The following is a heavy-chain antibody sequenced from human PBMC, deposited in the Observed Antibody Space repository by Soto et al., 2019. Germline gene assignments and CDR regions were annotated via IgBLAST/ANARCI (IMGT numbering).Heavy chain of an antibody. J-gene: IGHJ5*02. D-gene: IGHD6-6*01. Sequence: QVQLVESGGGVVQPGRSLRLSCAASGFTFSSYAMHWVRQAPGKGLEWVAVISYDGSNKYYADSVKGRFTISRDNSKNTLYLQINTLRAEDTAVYSRAKSPQSPLAARPGWFAPWGQGTLVTVSS. CDR3: AKSPQSPLAARPGWFAP. CDR1: GFTFSSYA. V-gene: IGHV3-30-3*02. CDR2: ISYDGSNK.